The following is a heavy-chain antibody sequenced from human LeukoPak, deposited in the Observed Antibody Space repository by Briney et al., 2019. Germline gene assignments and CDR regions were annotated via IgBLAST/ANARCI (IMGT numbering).Heavy chain of an antibody. CDR2: IYYSGST. J-gene: IGHJ4*02. Sequence: SETLSLTCTVSGGSISSHYWSWIRQPPGKGLGWIGYIYYSGSTNYNPSLKSRVTISVDTSKNHFSLKLSSVTAADTAVYYCATGGSADYWGQGTLVTVSS. D-gene: IGHD3-10*01. V-gene: IGHV4-59*11. CDR1: GGSISSHY. CDR3: ATGGSADY.